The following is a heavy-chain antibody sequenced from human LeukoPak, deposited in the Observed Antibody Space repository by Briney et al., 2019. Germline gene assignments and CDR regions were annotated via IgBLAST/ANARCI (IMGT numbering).Heavy chain of an antibody. D-gene: IGHD5-24*01. CDR1: GFTFDDYA. CDR2: ISWNSGSI. CDR3: ARGDGYNSRLVDY. V-gene: IGHV3-9*01. J-gene: IGHJ4*02. Sequence: SLRLSCAASGFTFDDYAMHWVRQAPGKGLEWVSGISWNSGSIGYADSVKGRFTISRDNAKNSLYLQMNSLRAEDTALYYCARGDGYNSRLVDYWGQGTLVTVSS.